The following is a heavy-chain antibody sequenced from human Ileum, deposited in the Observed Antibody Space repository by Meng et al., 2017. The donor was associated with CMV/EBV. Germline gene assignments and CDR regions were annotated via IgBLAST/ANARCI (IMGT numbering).Heavy chain of an antibody. CDR2: INHSGST. V-gene: IGHV4-34*01. CDR3: ARAQTNWSPLSIAARGEFDP. CDR1: GGSFGDYY. J-gene: IGHJ5*02. Sequence: QVQLQQWGAGVLKPSETLSLTCVVHGGSFGDYYWSWIRQPPGKGLEWIGEINHSGSTNYNPSLKSRLIISVDTSKNQFSLRLSSVTAADTAVYYCARAQTNWSPLSIAARGEFDPWGQGILVTVSS. D-gene: IGHD6-6*01.